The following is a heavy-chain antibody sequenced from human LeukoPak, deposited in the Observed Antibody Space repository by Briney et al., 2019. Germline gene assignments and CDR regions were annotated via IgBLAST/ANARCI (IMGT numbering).Heavy chain of an antibody. J-gene: IGHJ4*02. CDR3: NYGSGSYDY. Sequence: ASVKVSCKASGYTFTGYYMHWVRQAPGQGLEWMGIINPSGGSTSYAQKFQGRVTMTRDMSTSTVYMELSSLRSEDTAVYYCNYGSGSYDYWGQGTLVTVSS. CDR1: GYTFTGYY. CDR2: INPSGGST. V-gene: IGHV1-46*01. D-gene: IGHD3-10*01.